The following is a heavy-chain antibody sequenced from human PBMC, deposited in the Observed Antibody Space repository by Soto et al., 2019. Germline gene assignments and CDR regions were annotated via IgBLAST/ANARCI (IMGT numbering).Heavy chain of an antibody. J-gene: IGHJ6*02. CDR3: ARDHRDADNSRGWYFYYGPDV. D-gene: IGHD6-19*01. CDR2: IWFDGSNE. V-gene: IGHV3-33*01. Sequence: QVHLVESGGGVVQPGRSLRLSCAASGFTFSRYGMHWVRQAPGKGLEWVAVIWFDGSNEYYADSVKGRFTISRDNSKSELYVEMNSLTVEDTAVYYCARDHRDADNSRGWYFYYGPDVWGQRTTVTVSS. CDR1: GFTFSRYG.